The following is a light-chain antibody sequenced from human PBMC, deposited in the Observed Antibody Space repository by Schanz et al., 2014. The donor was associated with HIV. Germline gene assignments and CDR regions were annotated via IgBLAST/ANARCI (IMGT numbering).Light chain of an antibody. CDR2: DAS. CDR1: QSISNW. V-gene: IGKV1-33*01. Sequence: IQMTQSPSTLSASVGDRVTISCRASQSISNWLAWYQQKPGKAPKLLIYDASNLETGVPSRFSGSGSGTDFTFTISSLQPEDIATYYCQQYDNLPLTFGGGTKVEIK. CDR3: QQYDNLPLT. J-gene: IGKJ4*01.